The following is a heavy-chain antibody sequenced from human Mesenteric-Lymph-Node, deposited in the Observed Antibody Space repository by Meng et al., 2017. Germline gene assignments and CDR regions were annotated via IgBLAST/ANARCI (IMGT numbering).Heavy chain of an antibody. V-gene: IGHV4-30-4*01. CDR3: ARVGWRQWSFDL. Sequence: QAKLTEAGPGLVKPSQTLSLTCTVSGGSISSCDYYWSWIRQPPGKGLELIGHIYYSGSTSYNPSLKSRVTISVDTSNNQFSLKLSSVTAADTAVYYCARVGWRQWSFDLWGRGTLVTVSS. J-gene: IGHJ2*01. D-gene: IGHD5-18*01. CDR2: IYYSGST. CDR1: GGSISSCDYY.